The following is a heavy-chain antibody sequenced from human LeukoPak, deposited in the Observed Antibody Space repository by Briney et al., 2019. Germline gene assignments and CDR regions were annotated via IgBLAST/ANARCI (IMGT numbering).Heavy chain of an antibody. V-gene: IGHV3-7*01. CDR1: GFSVSGYW. Sequence: QPGGSLRLSCAVSGFSVSGYWMTWVRQAPGKGLEWVANIKQDGSEKNYVDSVKCRFTISRDNAENSLFLQMNSLRVEDTAVYYCAREWQGGIAAAGTRIEGDYWGQGTLVAVSS. D-gene: IGHD6-13*01. CDR2: IKQDGSEK. J-gene: IGHJ4*02. CDR3: AREWQGGIAAAGTRIEGDY.